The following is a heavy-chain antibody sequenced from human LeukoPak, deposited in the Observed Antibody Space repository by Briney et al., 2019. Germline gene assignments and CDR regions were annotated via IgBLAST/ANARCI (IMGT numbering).Heavy chain of an antibody. CDR2: ISSSSSYI. CDR3: ASDVVVVVAATMGGDSPGY. D-gene: IGHD2-15*01. CDR1: GFTFSSYS. J-gene: IGHJ4*02. V-gene: IGHV3-21*01. Sequence: GGSLRLSCAASGFTFSSYSMNWVRQAPGKGLEWVSSISSSSSYIYYADSVKGRFTISRDNAMNSLYLQMNSLRAEDTAVYYCASDVVVVVAATMGGDSPGYWGQGTLVTVSS.